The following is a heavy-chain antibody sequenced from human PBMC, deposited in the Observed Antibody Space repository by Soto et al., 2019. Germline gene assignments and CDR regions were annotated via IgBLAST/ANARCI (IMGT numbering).Heavy chain of an antibody. V-gene: IGHV1-69*02. J-gene: IGHJ5*02. CDR1: GGTFSSYT. Sequence: GASVKVSCKASGGTFSSYTISWGRQAPGQGLEWMGRIIPILGIANYAQKFQGRVTITADKSTSTAYMELSSLRSEDTAVYYCARGVSDDYVRWGNWFDPWGQGTLVTVSS. CDR3: ARGVSDDYVRWGNWFDP. CDR2: IIPILGIA. D-gene: IGHD3-16*01.